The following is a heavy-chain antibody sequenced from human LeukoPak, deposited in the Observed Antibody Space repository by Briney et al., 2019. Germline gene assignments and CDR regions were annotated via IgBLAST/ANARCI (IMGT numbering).Heavy chain of an antibody. D-gene: IGHD3-10*01. CDR3: AREGLNMVRGVIPKEAWGWFDP. Sequence: SETLSLTCTVSGGSIRSYHWSWIRQPPGKGLEWIGEINHSGSTNYNPSLKSRVTISVDTSKNQFSLKLSSVTAADTAVYYCAREGLNMVRGVIPKEAWGWFDPWGQGTLVTVSS. V-gene: IGHV4-34*01. J-gene: IGHJ5*02. CDR1: GGSIRSYH. CDR2: INHSGST.